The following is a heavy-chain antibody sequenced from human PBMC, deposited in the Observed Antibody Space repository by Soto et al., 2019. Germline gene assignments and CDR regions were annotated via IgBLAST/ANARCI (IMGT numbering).Heavy chain of an antibody. J-gene: IGHJ4*02. Sequence: QVQLQQWGAGLLKPSETLSLTCAVYGGSFSGYYWSWIRQPPGKGLEWIGEINHSGSTNYNPSLKSRGTISVDTSKNQFSLKLSSVTAADTAAYYCASTYSGYARSLDYWRQGTLVTVSS. D-gene: IGHD5-12*01. CDR1: GGSFSGYY. CDR2: INHSGST. V-gene: IGHV4-34*01. CDR3: ASTYSGYARSLDY.